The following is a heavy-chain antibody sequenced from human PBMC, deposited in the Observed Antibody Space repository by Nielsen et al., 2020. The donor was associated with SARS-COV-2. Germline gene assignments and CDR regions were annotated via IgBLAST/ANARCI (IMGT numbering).Heavy chain of an antibody. Sequence: GESLKISCAASGFTFSSYEMNWVRQAPGKGLEWVSYISSSGTTIYYADSVRGRFTISRDNAKNSLYLQMNSLRAEDTAVYYCAREGNIYCSSTSCYSGYYYYGMDVWGQGTTVTVSS. V-gene: IGHV3-48*03. CDR3: AREGNIYCSSTSCYSGYYYYGMDV. J-gene: IGHJ6*02. D-gene: IGHD2-2*01. CDR1: GFTFSSYE. CDR2: ISSSGTTI.